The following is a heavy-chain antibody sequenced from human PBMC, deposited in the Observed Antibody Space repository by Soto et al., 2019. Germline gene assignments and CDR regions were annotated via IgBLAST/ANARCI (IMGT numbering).Heavy chain of an antibody. CDR1: GFIFAPHT. CDR2: ITGSGIYT. Sequence: VQLVESGGGLAKPGGSLRLSCAASGFIFAPHTINWVRQAPGKGLEWVSSITGSGIYTRYADSVKGRFTISRDNAKASLYLQMNSLGAEDTAVYYCGKEGISNYNEYFDYWGQGTLVTVSS. CDR3: GKEGISNYNEYFDY. D-gene: IGHD4-4*01. J-gene: IGHJ4*02. V-gene: IGHV3-21*02.